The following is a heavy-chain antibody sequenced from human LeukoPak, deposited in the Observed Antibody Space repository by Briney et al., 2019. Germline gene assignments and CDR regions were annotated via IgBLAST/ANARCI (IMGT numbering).Heavy chain of an antibody. J-gene: IGHJ4*02. CDR1: EFTVSSNY. D-gene: IGHD1-26*01. V-gene: IGHV3-66*02. CDR3: ASGTPALSGSYGAFDN. CDR2: IYSGGTT. Sequence: TGGSLRLSCTASEFTVSSNYMSWFRQAPGKGLEWVSVIYSGGTTYYADSVKGRFTISRDTSENTLYLQMNSLRAEDTAVYHCASGTPALSGSYGAFDNWGQGTLVAVSS.